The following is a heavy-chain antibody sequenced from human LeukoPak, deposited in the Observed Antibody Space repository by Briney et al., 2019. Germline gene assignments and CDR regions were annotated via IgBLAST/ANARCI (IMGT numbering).Heavy chain of an antibody. Sequence: PSETLSLTCTVSGGSISSSSYYWGWIRQPPGKGLEWIGSIYYSGSTYYNPSLKSRVTISVDTSKNQFPLKLSPVTAADTAVYYCASQVDTAMVTGWFDPWGQGTLVTVSS. D-gene: IGHD5-18*01. CDR2: IYYSGST. J-gene: IGHJ5*02. CDR3: ASQVDTAMVTGWFDP. V-gene: IGHV4-39*01. CDR1: GGSISSSSYY.